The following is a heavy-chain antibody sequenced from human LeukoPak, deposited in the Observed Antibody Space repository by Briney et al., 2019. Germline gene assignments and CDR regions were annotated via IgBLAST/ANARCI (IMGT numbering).Heavy chain of an antibody. CDR2: ITGNSGRT. CDR1: GFTFTHFA. J-gene: IGHJ4*02. D-gene: IGHD1-26*01. V-gene: IGHV3-23*01. CDR3: AKGGRVGVTTPFDS. Sequence: PGGSLRLSCAGSGFTFTHFALHWVRQAPGKGLEWVSSITGNSGRTYYIDSVRGRFTISRDTSNNTLYLRMTSLGDEDTAVYYCAKGGRVGVTTPFDSWGQGTLVTVSS.